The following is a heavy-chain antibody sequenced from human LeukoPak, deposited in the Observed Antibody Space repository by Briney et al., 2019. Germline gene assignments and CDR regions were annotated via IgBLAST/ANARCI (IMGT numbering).Heavy chain of an antibody. V-gene: IGHV1-2*02. J-gene: IGHJ4*02. D-gene: IGHD3-10*01. CDR2: INPNSGVT. Sequence: PEASVKVSCKTSGYTFTGYYIHWVRQAPGQGLEWKGWINPNSGVTNYAQKFQGRVAMTRGTSISTAYMELSRLKSDDTAVYYCARDFGADQWTFEYWGQGTLVTVSS. CDR3: ARDFGADQWTFEY. CDR1: GYTFTGYY.